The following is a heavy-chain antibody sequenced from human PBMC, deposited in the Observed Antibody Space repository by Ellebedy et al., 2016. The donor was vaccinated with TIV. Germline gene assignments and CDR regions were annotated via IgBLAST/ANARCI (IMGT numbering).Heavy chain of an antibody. CDR3: ARAGGSGWLEWFDP. V-gene: IGHV1-8*01. J-gene: IGHJ5*02. CDR1: GYTFTRFD. Sequence: AASVKVSCKASGYTFTRFDINWVRQATGQGLEWMGWMNPNSGNTGYGQKFQGRVTMTRNTAISTAYMELSSLRSEDTAVYYCARAGGSGWLEWFDPWGQGTLVTVSS. D-gene: IGHD6-19*01. CDR2: MNPNSGNT.